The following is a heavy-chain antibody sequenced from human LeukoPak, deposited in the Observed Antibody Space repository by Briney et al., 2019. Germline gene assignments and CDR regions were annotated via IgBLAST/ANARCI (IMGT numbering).Heavy chain of an antibody. J-gene: IGHJ3*02. CDR1: GFTFSSYG. Sequence: PGGSLRLSCAASGFTFSSYGMHWVRQAPGKGLEWVAVISYDGSNKYYADSVKGRFTISRDNSKNTLYLQMNSLRAEDTAVYYCAKVSGSHYFLYAFDIWGQGTMVTVSS. V-gene: IGHV3-30*18. CDR2: ISYDGSNK. D-gene: IGHD1-26*01. CDR3: AKVSGSHYFLYAFDI.